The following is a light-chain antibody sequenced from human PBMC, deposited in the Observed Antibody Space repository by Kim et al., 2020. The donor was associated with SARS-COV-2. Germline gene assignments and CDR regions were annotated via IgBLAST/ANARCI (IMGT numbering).Light chain of an antibody. V-gene: IGKV1-33*01. CDR2: DAS. J-gene: IGKJ3*01. CDR1: QDISNY. Sequence: DIQMTQSPSSLSASVGDRVTITCQASQDISNYLNWYQQKPGKAPKLLIYDASNLETGVPSRFSGSGSGTDFTFTISSLQPEDIVTYYCQQYDNLAIFTFGPGTKVDIK. CDR3: QQYDNLAIFT.